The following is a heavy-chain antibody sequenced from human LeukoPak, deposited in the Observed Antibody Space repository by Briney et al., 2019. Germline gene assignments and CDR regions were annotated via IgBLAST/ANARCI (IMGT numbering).Heavy chain of an antibody. J-gene: IGHJ4*02. CDR3: VSGWGGYFDY. CDR1: DDSISSGGYY. Sequence: SQTLSLTCIVSDDSISSGGYYWSWVRQPPGKGLEWIGYISYSGSTYYNPSLKSRVTISIDRSKNQFSLKLSSVTAADTAVYYCVSGWGGYFDYWGQGILVTVSS. D-gene: IGHD3-10*01. V-gene: IGHV4-30-2*01. CDR2: ISYSGST.